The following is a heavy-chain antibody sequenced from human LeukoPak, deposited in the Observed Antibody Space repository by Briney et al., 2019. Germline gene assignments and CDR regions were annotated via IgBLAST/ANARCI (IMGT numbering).Heavy chain of an antibody. J-gene: IGHJ4*02. V-gene: IGHV3-23*01. CDR2: ISSSGGST. CDR3: AKPTSSLAAAGFDS. D-gene: IGHD6-13*01. CDR1: GFTFRNYA. Sequence: PGGSLRLSCAASGFTFRNYAISWVRQAPGKGLEWVSSISSSGGSTFYADSVKGRFTISRDKSKNTLHLQMNSLKAEDTAVYYCAKPTSSLAAAGFDSWGQGTLVTVSS.